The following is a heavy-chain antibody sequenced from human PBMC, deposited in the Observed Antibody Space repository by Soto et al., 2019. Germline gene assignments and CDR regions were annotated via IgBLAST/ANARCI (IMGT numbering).Heavy chain of an antibody. CDR3: ASFTVTTTPNFDY. CDR1: GGSISSGGYY. CDR2: IYYSGST. Sequence: PSETLSLTCTVSGGSISSGGYYWSWIRRHPGKGLEWIGYIYYSGSTYYNPSLKSRVTISVDTSKNQFSLKLSSVTAADTAVYYCASFTVTTTPNFDYWGQGTLVTVSS. V-gene: IGHV4-31*03. D-gene: IGHD4-17*01. J-gene: IGHJ4*02.